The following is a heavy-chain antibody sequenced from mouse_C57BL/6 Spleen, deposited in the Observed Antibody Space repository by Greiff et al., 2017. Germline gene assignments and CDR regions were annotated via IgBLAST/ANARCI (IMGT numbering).Heavy chain of an antibody. V-gene: IGHV7-3*01. CDR3: ARSPLITYDFDY. CDR1: GFTFTDYY. D-gene: IGHD1-1*01. CDR2: IRNKANGYTT. J-gene: IGHJ2*01. Sequence: DVKLVESGGGLVQPGGSLSLSCAASGFTFTDYYMSWVRQPPGKALEWLGFIRNKANGYTTEYSASVTGRFTISRDNSQSILYLQMHALRAEDSATYYCARSPLITYDFDYWGQGTTLTVSS.